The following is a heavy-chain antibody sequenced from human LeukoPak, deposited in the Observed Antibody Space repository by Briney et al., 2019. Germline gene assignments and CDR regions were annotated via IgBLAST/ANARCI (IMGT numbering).Heavy chain of an antibody. Sequence: SETLSLTCTVSGGSISSYYWSWIRQPPGKGLEWIGYIYYSGSTNYNPSLKGRVTISVDTSKNQFSLKLSSVTAADTAVYYCARFWYDILTGSYYFDYWGQGTLVTVSS. D-gene: IGHD3-9*01. CDR1: GGSISSYY. V-gene: IGHV4-59*01. CDR3: ARFWYDILTGSYYFDY. J-gene: IGHJ4*02. CDR2: IYYSGST.